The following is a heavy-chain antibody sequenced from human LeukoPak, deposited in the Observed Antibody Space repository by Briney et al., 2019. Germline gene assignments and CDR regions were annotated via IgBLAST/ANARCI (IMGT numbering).Heavy chain of an antibody. D-gene: IGHD3-10*01. J-gene: IGHJ4*02. V-gene: IGHV3-7*01. CDR2: IDEDGSEE. CDR3: ARDGPGREGPHY. CDR1: GLTFSEYW. Sequence: GGSLRLSCAASGLTFSEYWMNWVRQAPGKGLEWVANIDEDGSEEDYVDSVKGRFIISRDNARNSLSLQMNRLRVEDTAVYHCARDGPGREGPHYWGQGILVTVSS.